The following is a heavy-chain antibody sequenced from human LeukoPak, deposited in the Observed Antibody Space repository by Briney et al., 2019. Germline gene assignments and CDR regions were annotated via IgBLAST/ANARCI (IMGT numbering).Heavy chain of an antibody. CDR3: ASILMDSPDSQQLKYAFDI. CDR1: GGSISSYY. CDR2: IYYSGST. Sequence: PSETLSLTCTVSGGSISSYYWSWIRQPPGKGLEWIGYIYYSGSTNYNPSLKSRVTISVDTSKNQFSLKLSSVTAADTAVYYCASILMDSPDSQQLKYAFDIWGQGTMVTVSS. D-gene: IGHD6-13*01. J-gene: IGHJ3*02. V-gene: IGHV4-59*08.